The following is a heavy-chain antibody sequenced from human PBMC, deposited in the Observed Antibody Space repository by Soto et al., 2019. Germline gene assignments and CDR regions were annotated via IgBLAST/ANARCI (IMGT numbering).Heavy chain of an antibody. CDR3: ARGLDCSSTSCYMGWFDP. V-gene: IGHV1-2*02. J-gene: IGHJ5*02. CDR2: INPNSGGT. D-gene: IGHD2-2*02. CDR1: GYTFTGYY. Sequence: ASVKVSCKASGYTFTGYYMHWVLQAPGQGLEWMGWINPNSGGTNYAQKFQGRVTMTRDTSISTAYMELSRLRSDDTAVYYCARGLDCSSTSCYMGWFDPWGQGTLVTVSS.